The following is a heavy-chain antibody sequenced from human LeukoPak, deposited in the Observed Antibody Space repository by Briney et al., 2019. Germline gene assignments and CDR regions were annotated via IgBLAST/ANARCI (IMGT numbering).Heavy chain of an antibody. CDR2: INPNTGNP. CDR3: AGRGGPGSFDAFDI. D-gene: IGHD3-10*01. V-gene: IGHV7-4-1*02. J-gene: IGHJ3*02. Sequence: ASVKVSCKASGYTFSSYAMNWVRQAPGQGLEWMGWINPNTGNPAYAQGFIGRFVFSLDTSVNTAYLQISSLKAEDSAVHYCAGRGGPGSFDAFDIWGQGTMVTVSS. CDR1: GYTFSSYA.